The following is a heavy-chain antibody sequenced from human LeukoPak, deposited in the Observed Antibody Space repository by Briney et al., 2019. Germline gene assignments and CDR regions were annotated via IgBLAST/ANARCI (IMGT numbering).Heavy chain of an antibody. CDR3: AKERSRPMINTGAFDI. V-gene: IGHV3-23*01. CDR2: ITGSGGST. D-gene: IGHD3-22*01. J-gene: IGHJ3*02. Sequence: GGSLRLSCAASGFTFSSYGMSWVRQAPGKGLEWVSAITGSGGSTYYADSVKGRFTISRDNSKNTLYLQMNSLRAEDTAVYYCAKERSRPMINTGAFDIWGQGTMVTVSS. CDR1: GFTFSSYG.